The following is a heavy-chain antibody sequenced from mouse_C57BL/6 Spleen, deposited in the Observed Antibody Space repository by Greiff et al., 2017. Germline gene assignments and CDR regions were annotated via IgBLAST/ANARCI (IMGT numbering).Heavy chain of an antibody. CDR2: INPNNGTT. D-gene: IGHD3-2*02. Sequence: EVQLQQSGPELVKPGASVKISCKASGYSFTDYNMNWVKQSNGKSLEWIGVINPNNGTTSYNQKFKGKATLTVDQSASTAYMQLNSLTSEDSAVYYCAREGTAQAYYFDYWGQGTTLTVSS. V-gene: IGHV1-39*01. J-gene: IGHJ2*01. CDR1: GYSFTDYN. CDR3: AREGTAQAYYFDY.